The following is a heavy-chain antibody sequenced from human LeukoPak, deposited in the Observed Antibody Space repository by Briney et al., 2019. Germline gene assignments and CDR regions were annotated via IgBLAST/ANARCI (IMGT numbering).Heavy chain of an antibody. CDR2: ISSSGSTI. CDR1: GFTFSDYN. J-gene: IGHJ6*03. V-gene: IGHV3-11*04. Sequence: GGSLRLSCAASGFTFSDYNMRWIRQAPGKGLEWVSYISSSGSTIYYADSVKGRFTISRDNAKNSLYLQMNSLRAEDTAVYYCVRDLGRLSNYMDVWGKGTTVTISS. CDR3: VRDLGRLSNYMDV. D-gene: IGHD1-26*01.